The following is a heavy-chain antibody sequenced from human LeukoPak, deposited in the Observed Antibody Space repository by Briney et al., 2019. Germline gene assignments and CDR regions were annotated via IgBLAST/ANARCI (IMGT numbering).Heavy chain of an antibody. CDR3: AKSRIAAAGPYYFDS. CDR1: GFSFSSYA. Sequence: GGSLRLSCAASGFSFSSYAMSLVPQAPGKGLEWVSAISGSGGSTYYADSVKGRFTISRDNSKNTLYLQMNSLRAEDTAVYYCAKSRIAAAGPYYFDSWGQGTLVTVSS. CDR2: ISGSGGST. D-gene: IGHD6-13*01. J-gene: IGHJ4*02. V-gene: IGHV3-23*01.